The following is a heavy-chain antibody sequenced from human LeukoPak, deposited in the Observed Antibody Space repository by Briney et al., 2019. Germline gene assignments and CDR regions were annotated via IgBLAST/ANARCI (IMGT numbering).Heavy chain of an antibody. CDR3: ARSEVTPYGYFDY. Sequence: GGSLRLSCAASGFTFSSYAMHWVRQGPGKGLEWVSFIRYDGSNKYYADSVKGRFTISRDNAKNSLYLQMNSLRAEDTAVYYCARSEVTPYGYFDYWGQGTLVTVSS. D-gene: IGHD3-10*01. J-gene: IGHJ4*02. CDR1: GFTFSSYA. V-gene: IGHV3-30*02. CDR2: IRYDGSNK.